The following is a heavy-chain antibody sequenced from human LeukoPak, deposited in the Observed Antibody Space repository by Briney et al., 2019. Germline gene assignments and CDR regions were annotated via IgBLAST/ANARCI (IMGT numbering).Heavy chain of an antibody. CDR2: IDWDDDK. Sequence: SGPTLVNPTQTLTLTCTSSGFSLSTSGMRVSWIRQPPGKALEWLARIDWDDDKYYSTSLKTRLTISKDTSKNQVVLTMTNMDPVDTATYYCARTSYYYGSGSLDYWGQGTLVTVSS. D-gene: IGHD3-10*01. J-gene: IGHJ4*02. CDR1: GFSLSTSGMR. V-gene: IGHV2-70*04. CDR3: ARTSYYYGSGSLDY.